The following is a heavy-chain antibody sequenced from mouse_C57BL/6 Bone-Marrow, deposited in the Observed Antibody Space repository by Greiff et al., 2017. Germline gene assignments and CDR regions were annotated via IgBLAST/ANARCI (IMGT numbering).Heavy chain of an antibody. CDR2: IYPRSGNT. CDR1: GYTFTSYG. D-gene: IGHD3-2*02. V-gene: IGHV1-81*01. Sequence: VQLQESGAELARPGASVKLSCKASGYTFTSYGISWVKQRTGQGLEWIGEIYPRSGNTYYNEKFKGKATLTADKSSSTAYMELRSLTSEDSAVDFCAPRQLRLFAYWGQGTLVTVSA. J-gene: IGHJ3*01. CDR3: APRQLRLFAY.